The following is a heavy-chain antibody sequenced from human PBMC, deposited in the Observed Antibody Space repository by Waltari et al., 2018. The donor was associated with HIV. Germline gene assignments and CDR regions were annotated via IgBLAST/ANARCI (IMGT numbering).Heavy chain of an antibody. CDR1: GGSITSYY. CDR3: ASRGMHYYDSSGYYS. V-gene: IGHV4-59*01. Sequence: QVLLQESGPGLVKPSETLSFTCTVPGGSITSYYWSWTRQPPGKGLEWIGYIYYSGSTNYNPSLKSRATISVDTSKNQVSLKLSSVTAADTAVYYCASRGMHYYDSSGYYSWGQGTLVTVSS. D-gene: IGHD3-22*01. CDR2: IYYSGST. J-gene: IGHJ4*02.